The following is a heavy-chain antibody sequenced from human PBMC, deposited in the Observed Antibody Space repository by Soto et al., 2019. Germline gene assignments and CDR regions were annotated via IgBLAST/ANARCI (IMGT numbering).Heavy chain of an antibody. J-gene: IGHJ6*03. V-gene: IGHV1-18*01. Sequence: ASVKVSCKASGYTFTSYGISWVRQAPGQGLEWMGWISAYNGNTNYAQKLQGRVTMTTDTSTSTAYMELRSLRSDDTAVYYCARWAPDYDILTGSENYYYMDVWGKGTTVTVSS. CDR1: GYTFTSYG. CDR2: ISAYNGNT. CDR3: ARWAPDYDILTGSENYYYMDV. D-gene: IGHD3-9*01.